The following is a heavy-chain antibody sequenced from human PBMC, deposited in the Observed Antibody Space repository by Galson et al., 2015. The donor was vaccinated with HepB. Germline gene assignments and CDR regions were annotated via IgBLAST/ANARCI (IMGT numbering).Heavy chain of an antibody. J-gene: IGHJ4*02. D-gene: IGHD3-22*01. V-gene: IGHV3-9*01. CDR1: GFIFDDYA. CDR2: ISWNSGSM. Sequence: SLRLSCAASGFIFDDYAMHWVRQAPGKGLEWVSGISWNSGSMGYADSVKGRFTISRDNAKNSLYLQMNSLRAEDTAFYYCAKGSVYNYDSSGHFDYWGQGTLVTVPS. CDR3: AKGSVYNYDSSGHFDY.